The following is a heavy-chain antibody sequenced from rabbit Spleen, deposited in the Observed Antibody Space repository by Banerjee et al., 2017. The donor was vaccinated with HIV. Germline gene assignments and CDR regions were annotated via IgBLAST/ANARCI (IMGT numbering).Heavy chain of an antibody. J-gene: IGHJ4*01. CDR2: IDGGSSGST. CDR1: GFSFSSSYW. CDR3: ARRWSAADTGYGHFKL. Sequence: EESGGDLVKPEGSLTLTCTASGFSFSSSYWICWVRQAPGKGLEWIACIDGGSSGSTYYATWAKGRFTISKTSSTAVTLQMTSLTAADTATYFCARRWSAADTGYGHFKLWGPGTLVTVS. V-gene: IGHV1S45*01. D-gene: IGHD6-1*01.